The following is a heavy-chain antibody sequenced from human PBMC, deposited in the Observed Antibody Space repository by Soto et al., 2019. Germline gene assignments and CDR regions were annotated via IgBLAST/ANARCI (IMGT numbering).Heavy chain of an antibody. V-gene: IGHV3-21*01. CDR1: GFSFSSYT. CDR3: ARAHEVAWFDS. Sequence: EVQLVESGGGLVKPGESLRLSCAASGFSFSSYTMNWVSQAPGKGLQWVSSITNRGTHTYSADSVKGRFTISRDNDKNSLYLQMNNLRAEDTAIYFCARAHEVAWFDSWGLGTLVTVTS. J-gene: IGHJ5*01. D-gene: IGHD2-15*01. CDR2: ITNRGTHT.